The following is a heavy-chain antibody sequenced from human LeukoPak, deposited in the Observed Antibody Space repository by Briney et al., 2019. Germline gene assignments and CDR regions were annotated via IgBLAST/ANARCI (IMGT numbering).Heavy chain of an antibody. Sequence: GGSLRLSCAASGFSFAKYNMNWVRQAPGKGLEWVSSIGTSSRYTYYEDSLQGRFTISRDDATSSLHLQMDSLRAEDTAVYYCARDLVLVETPGNDFDHWGQGALVTVSS. J-gene: IGHJ4*02. D-gene: IGHD4-23*01. CDR3: ARDLVLVETPGNDFDH. V-gene: IGHV3-21*01. CDR2: IGTSSRYT. CDR1: GFSFAKYN.